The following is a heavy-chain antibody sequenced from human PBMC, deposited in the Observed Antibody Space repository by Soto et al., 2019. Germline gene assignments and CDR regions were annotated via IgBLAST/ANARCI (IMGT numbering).Heavy chain of an antibody. D-gene: IGHD3-9*01. V-gene: IGHV3-66*01. CDR2: IYSGGST. CDR1: GFTVSSNY. CDR3: ATYILTGYDY. J-gene: IGHJ4*02. Sequence: GGSLRLSCAASGFTVSSNYMSWVRQAPGKGLEWVSVIYSGGSTYYADSVKGRFTISRDNSKNTLYLQMNSQRAEETAVYYCATYILTGYDYWGQGTLVTVSS.